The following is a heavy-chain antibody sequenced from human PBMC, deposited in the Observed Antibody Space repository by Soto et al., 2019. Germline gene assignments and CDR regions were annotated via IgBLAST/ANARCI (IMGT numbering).Heavy chain of an antibody. V-gene: IGHV1-3*01. Sequence: GASVKVSCKASGYTFTSYAMLWVRQAPGQRLEWMGSINAGNGNTKYSQKFQGRVTITRDTSASTAYMELSSLRSEDTAVYYCARGVYCSSTSSDFAGCLEDFDYSGQGTLVTVSS. CDR3: ARGVYCSSTSSDFAGCLEDFDY. CDR2: INAGNGNT. CDR1: GYTFTSYA. D-gene: IGHD2-2*01. J-gene: IGHJ4*02.